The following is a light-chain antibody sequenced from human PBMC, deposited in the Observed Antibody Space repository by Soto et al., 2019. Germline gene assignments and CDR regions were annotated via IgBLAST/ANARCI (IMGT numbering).Light chain of an antibody. CDR3: QQYYSYPPWT. CDR1: QSISRY. V-gene: IGKV1-39*01. Sequence: DIQMTQSPSSLSASVGDRVTITCRASQSISRYLNWYQQKPGKAPKLLIYAASSLLGGVPSRFSGSGSGTDFTLTISCLQSEDFATYYCQQYYSYPPWTFGQGTKVDIK. CDR2: AAS. J-gene: IGKJ1*01.